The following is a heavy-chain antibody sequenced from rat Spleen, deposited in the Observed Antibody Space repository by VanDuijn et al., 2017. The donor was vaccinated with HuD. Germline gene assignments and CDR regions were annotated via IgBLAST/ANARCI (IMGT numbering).Heavy chain of an antibody. CDR2: ISTGGGNT. D-gene: IGHD3-8*01. V-gene: IGHV5S13*01. Sequence: EVQLVESGGGLVQPGRSLKLSCAASGVTFSYYDMAWVRQAPTKGLEWVASISTGGGNTYYRDSVKGRFTISRDNAKNTLYLQMDSLRSEDTATYYCAPRGDPPFAYWGQGTLVTVSS. CDR1: GVTFSYYD. CDR3: APRGDPPFAY. J-gene: IGHJ3*01.